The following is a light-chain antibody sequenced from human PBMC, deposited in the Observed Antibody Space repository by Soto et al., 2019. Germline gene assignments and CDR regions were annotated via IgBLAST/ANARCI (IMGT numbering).Light chain of an antibody. CDR1: SSDVGAYNF. J-gene: IGLJ1*01. CDR3: SSFTSSSSLDV. Sequence: QSALTQPASVSGSPGQSITISCTGTSSDVGAYNFVSWYQQHPGKAPKLMIFEVSSRPSGVSNRFSGSKSDNTASLTISGLQAEDEADYYCSSFTSSSSLDVFGTGTKVTVL. CDR2: EVS. V-gene: IGLV2-14*03.